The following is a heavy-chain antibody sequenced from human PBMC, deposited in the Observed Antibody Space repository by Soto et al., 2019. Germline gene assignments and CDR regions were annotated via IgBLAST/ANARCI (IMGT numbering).Heavy chain of an antibody. CDR1: CDSYSISTYS. CDR3: AGMPYTSGLRFDP. D-gene: IGHD6-19*01. CDR2: IYQSGVT. J-gene: IGHJ5*02. V-gene: IGHV4-30-2*01. Sequence: PSETLSLTCAFSCDSYSISTYSWSWIRQPPGKALEWVGFIYQSGVTSYNPSLKGRVTISLDRSNNQYSLKLSSVTAADTAVYYCAGMPYTSGLRFDPWGPGTLVTVSS.